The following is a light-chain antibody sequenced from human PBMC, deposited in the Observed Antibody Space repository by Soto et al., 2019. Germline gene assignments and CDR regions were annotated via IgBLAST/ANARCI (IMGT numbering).Light chain of an antibody. Sequence: DIQWTQSPSFLSASVGDRVTITCRASQGISSYLAWYQQKPGKAPKLLIYAESTLPSVVPSRFSGSGSGTEFTLTISSLQPEAFATYYCQQIRAFGQGTKVDIK. CDR3: QQIRA. J-gene: IGKJ1*01. V-gene: IGKV1-9*01. CDR2: AES. CDR1: QGISSY.